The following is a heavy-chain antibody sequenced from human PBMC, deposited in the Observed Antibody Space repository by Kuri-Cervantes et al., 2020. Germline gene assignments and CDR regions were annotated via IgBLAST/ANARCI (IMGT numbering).Heavy chain of an antibody. J-gene: IGHJ4*02. V-gene: IGHV3-30-3*01. CDR2: ISYDGSNK. D-gene: IGHD2-2*01. CDR3: ARVFSPAAIDY. CDR1: GFTFSSYA. Sequence: GGSLRLSCAASGFTFSSYAMSWVRQAPGKGLEWVAVISYDGSNKYYADSVKGRFTISRDNSKNSLYLQMNSLRAEDTAVYYCARVFSPAAIDYWGQGTQVTVSS.